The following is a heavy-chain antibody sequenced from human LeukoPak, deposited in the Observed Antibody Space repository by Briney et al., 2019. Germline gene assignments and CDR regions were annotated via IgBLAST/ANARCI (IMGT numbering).Heavy chain of an antibody. CDR1: GGSISSSNDY. V-gene: IGHV4-39*07. Sequence: SETLSLTCTVSGGSISSSNDYWGWIRQPPGKGLEWIGSIYYSGNTYYNPSLRSRVTISVDTSKNQFSLKLTSVTVADTAVYYCARDRLQYRWFDPWGQGTLVTVSS. D-gene: IGHD5-12*01. CDR2: IYYSGNT. CDR3: ARDRLQYRWFDP. J-gene: IGHJ5*02.